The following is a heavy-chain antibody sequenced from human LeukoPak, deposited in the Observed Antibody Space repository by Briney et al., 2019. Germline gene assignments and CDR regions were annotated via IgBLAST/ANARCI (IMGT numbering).Heavy chain of an antibody. V-gene: IGHV4-34*01. CDR3: ARHPSSSWYGGGFDY. D-gene: IGHD6-13*01. CDR1: GGSFSGYY. J-gene: IGHJ4*02. CDR2: INHSGST. Sequence: ASETLSLTCAVYGGSFSGYYWSWIRQPPGKGLEWIGEINHSGSTNYNPSLKSRVTISVDTSKNQFSLKLSSVTAADTAVYYCARHPSSSWYGGGFDYWGQGTLVTVSS.